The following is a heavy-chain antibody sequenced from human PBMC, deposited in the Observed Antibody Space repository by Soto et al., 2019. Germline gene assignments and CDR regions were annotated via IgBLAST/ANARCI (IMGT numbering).Heavy chain of an antibody. V-gene: IGHV4-34*01. CDR2: INHSGST. CDR1: VGSFSCYY. D-gene: IGHD3-9*01. CDR3: ARMAYYDILTRYYIRSRYFDY. J-gene: IGHJ4*02. Sequence: SETLSLTCTVYVGSFSCYYWSWIRQPPGKGLEWIGEINHSGSTNYNPSLKSRVTISVDTSKNQFSLKLSSVTAADTAVYYCARMAYYDILTRYYIRSRYFDYWGQGTLVTVSS.